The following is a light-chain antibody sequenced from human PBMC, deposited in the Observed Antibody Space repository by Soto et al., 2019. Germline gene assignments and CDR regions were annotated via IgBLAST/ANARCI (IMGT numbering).Light chain of an antibody. CDR1: QSLVNGAGNTY. CDR3: MQGTHWPPYT. J-gene: IGKJ2*01. Sequence: DVVLTQSPLSLPVTLGQPASISYRSSQSLVNGAGNTYLNWFHQRPGQSPRRLIYKVSNRDSGVPDRFSGSGSGTDFTLKISRVEAEDIGVYYCMQGTHWPPYTFGQGTKLEIK. CDR2: KVS. V-gene: IGKV2-30*01.